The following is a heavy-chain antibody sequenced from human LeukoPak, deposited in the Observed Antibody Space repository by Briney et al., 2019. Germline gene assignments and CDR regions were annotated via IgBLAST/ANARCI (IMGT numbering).Heavy chain of an antibody. CDR2: INHSGST. V-gene: IGHV4-34*01. CDR1: GGSFSGYY. Sequence: SETLSLTCAVYGGSFSGYYWSWIRQPPGKGLEWIGEINHSGSTNYNPSLKSRVTISADTSKNQFSLKLSSVTAADTAVYYCARGYCSSTSCFAPYWFDPWGQGTLVTVSS. CDR3: ARGYCSSTSCFAPYWFDP. D-gene: IGHD2-2*01. J-gene: IGHJ5*02.